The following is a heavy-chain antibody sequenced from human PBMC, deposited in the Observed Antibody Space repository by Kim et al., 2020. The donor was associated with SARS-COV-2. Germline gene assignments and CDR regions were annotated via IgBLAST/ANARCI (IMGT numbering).Heavy chain of an antibody. Sequence: SVKVSCKAFGGTFSSYAISWVRQAPGQGLEWMGGIIPIFGTANYAQKFQGRVTITADESTSTAYMELSSLRSEDTAMYYCARVPAAAGTRFDPWGQGTLVTVSS. CDR2: IIPIFGTA. D-gene: IGHD6-13*01. CDR3: ARVPAAAGTRFDP. J-gene: IGHJ5*02. CDR1: GGTFSSYA. V-gene: IGHV1-69*13.